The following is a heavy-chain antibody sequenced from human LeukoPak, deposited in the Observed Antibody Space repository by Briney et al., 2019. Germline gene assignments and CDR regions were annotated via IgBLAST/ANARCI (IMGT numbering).Heavy chain of an antibody. V-gene: IGHV5-51*01. CDR3: ARTYSSGWPAHFDY. CDR1: GYSSTSYW. J-gene: IGHJ4*02. Sequence: GESLKISCKGSGYSSTSYWIGWVRQMPGKGLEWMGIIYPGDSDTSYSPSFQGQVTISADKSISTAYLQWSSLKASDTAIYYCARTYSSGWPAHFDYWGQGTLVTVSS. CDR2: IYPGDSDT. D-gene: IGHD6-19*01.